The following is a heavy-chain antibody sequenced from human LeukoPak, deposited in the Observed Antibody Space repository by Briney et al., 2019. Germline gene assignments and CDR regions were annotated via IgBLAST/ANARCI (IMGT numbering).Heavy chain of an antibody. CDR1: GFTFSSYA. CDR2: ISGSGGST. D-gene: IGHD6-13*01. V-gene: IGHV3-23*01. Sequence: GGSLCLSCAASGFTFSSYAMSWVRQAPGKGLEWVSAISGSGGSTYYADSVKGRFTISRDNSKNTLYLQMNSLRAEDTAVYYCAKFQCSSWYYYFDYWGERWLLTVSS. J-gene: IGHJ4*02. CDR3: AKFQCSSWYYYFDY.